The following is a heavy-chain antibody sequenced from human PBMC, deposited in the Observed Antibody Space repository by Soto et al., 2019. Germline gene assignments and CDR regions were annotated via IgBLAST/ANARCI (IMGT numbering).Heavy chain of an antibody. J-gene: IGHJ5*02. CDR2: INHSGST. Sequence: SETLSLTCAVYGGSFSGYYWSWIRQPPGKGLEWIGEINHSGSTNYNPSLKSRVTISVDTSKNQFSLKLSSVTAADTAVYYCARNLRDGSAPLAPWGKGTLVPVSS. CDR1: GGSFSGYY. D-gene: IGHD3-10*01. CDR3: ARNLRDGSAPLAP. V-gene: IGHV4-34*01.